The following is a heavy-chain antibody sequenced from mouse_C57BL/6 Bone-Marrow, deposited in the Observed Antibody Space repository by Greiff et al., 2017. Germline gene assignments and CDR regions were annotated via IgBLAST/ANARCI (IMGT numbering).Heavy chain of an antibody. J-gene: IGHJ3*01. Sequence: QVQLQQSGAELVRPGTSVKVSCKASGYAFTNYLIEWVKQRPGQGLEWIGVINPGSGGTNYNEKFKGKATLTADKSSSTAYMQRSSLTSEDSAVYFCAREGLRRGLAYWGQGTLVTVSA. D-gene: IGHD2-2*01. CDR1: GYAFTNYL. V-gene: IGHV1-54*01. CDR2: INPGSGGT. CDR3: AREGLRRGLAY.